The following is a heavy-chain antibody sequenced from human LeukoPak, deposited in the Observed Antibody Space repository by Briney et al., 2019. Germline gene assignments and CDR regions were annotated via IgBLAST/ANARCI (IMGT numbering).Heavy chain of an antibody. CDR3: ARAHHPYYFDY. J-gene: IGHJ4*02. V-gene: IGHV3-11*01. CDR2: ISSSGSTI. D-gene: IGHD1-14*01. CDR1: GFTFSDYY. Sequence: GGSLRLSCAASGFTFSDYYMSWIRQAPGKGLGWVSYISSSGSTIYYADSVKGRFTISRDNAKNSLYLQMNSLRAEDTAVYYCARAHHPYYFDYWGQGTLVTVSS.